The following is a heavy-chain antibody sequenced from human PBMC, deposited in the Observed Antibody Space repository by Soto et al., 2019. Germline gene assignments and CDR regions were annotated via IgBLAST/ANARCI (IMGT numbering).Heavy chain of an antibody. J-gene: IGHJ4*02. CDR2: ISAYNGNT. Sequence: ASVKVSCKASGYTFTSYGIIWVRQAPGQGLEWMGWISAYNGNTNYAQKLQGRVTMTTDTSTSTAYMELRSLRSDDTAVYYCARGSAYSGSYYGGDYWGQGTLVTVSS. D-gene: IGHD1-26*01. CDR3: ARGSAYSGSYYGGDY. V-gene: IGHV1-18*01. CDR1: GYTFTSYG.